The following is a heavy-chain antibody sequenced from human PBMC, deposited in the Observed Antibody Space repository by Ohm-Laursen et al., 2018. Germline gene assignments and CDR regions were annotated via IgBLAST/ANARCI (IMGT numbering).Heavy chain of an antibody. CDR3: ARWGGDIVVVPAATGLVGYYGMDV. CDR1: GYTFTSYD. J-gene: IGHJ6*02. Sequence: VASVKVSCKASGYTFTSYDINWVRQATGQGLEWMGWMNPNSGNTGYAQKFQGRVTMTRNTSISTAYMELSSLRSEDTAVYYCARWGGDIVVVPAATGLVGYYGMDVWGQGTTVTVSS. V-gene: IGHV1-8*01. D-gene: IGHD2-2*01. CDR2: MNPNSGNT.